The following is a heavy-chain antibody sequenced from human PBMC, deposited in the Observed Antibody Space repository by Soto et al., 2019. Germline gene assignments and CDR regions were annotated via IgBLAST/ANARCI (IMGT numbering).Heavy chain of an antibody. J-gene: IGHJ4*02. V-gene: IGHV5-51*01. Sequence: PGESLKISCKGSGYSFTSYWIGWVRQMPGKGLEWMGIIYPGDSDTRYSPSFQGQVTISADKSISTAYLQWSSLKASDTAMYYCERADLGVAVNGWKPDPFDYWGQGTLVTVSS. D-gene: IGHD3-3*01. CDR3: ERADLGVAVNGWKPDPFDY. CDR2: IYPGDSDT. CDR1: GYSFTSYW.